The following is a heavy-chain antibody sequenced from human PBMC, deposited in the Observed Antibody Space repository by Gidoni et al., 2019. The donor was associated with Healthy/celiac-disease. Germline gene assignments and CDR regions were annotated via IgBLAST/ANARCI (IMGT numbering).Heavy chain of an antibody. CDR1: GYTFTGYY. J-gene: IGHJ4*02. CDR3: ARGRKGYCSSTSCLAFDY. CDR2: INPNSGGT. D-gene: IGHD2-2*01. Sequence: QVQLVQSGAEVKKPGASVKVSCKASGYTFTGYYMHWVRQAPGQGLEWMGWINPNSGGTNYAQKFQGRVTMTRDTPISTAYMELSRLRSDDTAVYYCARGRKGYCSSTSCLAFDYWGQGTLVTVSS. V-gene: IGHV1-2*02.